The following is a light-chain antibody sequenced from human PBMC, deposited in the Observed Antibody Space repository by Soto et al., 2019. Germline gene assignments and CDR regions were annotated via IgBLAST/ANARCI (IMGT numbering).Light chain of an antibody. Sequence: DLQMTQSPSSLSASVGDRVTITCRASQSISSYLNWYQQKPGKAPKLLIYAASSLRSGVPSRFSGSGSGTDFTLTISSLQPEDFATYYCQQSYSTPYTFGQGTKLEIK. CDR3: QQSYSTPYT. CDR2: AAS. CDR1: QSISSY. J-gene: IGKJ2*01. V-gene: IGKV1-39*01.